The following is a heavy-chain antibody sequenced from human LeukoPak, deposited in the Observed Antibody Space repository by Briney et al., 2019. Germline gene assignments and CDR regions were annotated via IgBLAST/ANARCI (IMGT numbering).Heavy chain of an antibody. CDR2: IYHSGST. D-gene: IGHD2-21*01. J-gene: IGHJ4*02. CDR3: ARGSGGCGGDCYSGELDY. V-gene: IGHV4-34*01. CDR1: GGSFSGYY. Sequence: SETLSLTCAVYGGSFSGYYWSWIRQPPGKGLEWIGYIYHSGSTYYNPSLKSRVTISVDRSKNQFSLKLSSVTAADTAVYYCARGSGGCGGDCYSGELDYWGQGTLVTVSS.